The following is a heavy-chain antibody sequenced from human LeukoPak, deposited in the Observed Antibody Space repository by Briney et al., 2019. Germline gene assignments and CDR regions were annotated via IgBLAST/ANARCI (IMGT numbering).Heavy chain of an antibody. J-gene: IGHJ4*02. Sequence: SETLSLTCTVSGGSISSYYWSWIRQPPGKGLEWIGYIYYSGSTNYNPSLKSRVTISVDTSKNQFSLKLSSVTAADTAVYYCARSVDSLLNFDYWGQGTLVTVSS. CDR1: GGSISSYY. CDR2: IYYSGST. V-gene: IGHV4-59*08. D-gene: IGHD3-22*01. CDR3: ARSVDSLLNFDY.